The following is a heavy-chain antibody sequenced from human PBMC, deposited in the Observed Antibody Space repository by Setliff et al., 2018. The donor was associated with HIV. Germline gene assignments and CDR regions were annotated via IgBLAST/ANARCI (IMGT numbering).Heavy chain of an antibody. Sequence: ASVKVSCKASGGTFSSYAISWVRQAPGQGLEWMGGIIPIFGTANYAQKFQGRVTITADESTSTAYMELSSLRSEDTAVYYCARDFTGGDGYNFWDHWGQGTLVTVSS. V-gene: IGHV1-69*13. J-gene: IGHJ4*02. D-gene: IGHD3-3*01. CDR2: IIPIFGTA. CDR1: GGTFSSYA. CDR3: ARDFTGGDGYNFWDH.